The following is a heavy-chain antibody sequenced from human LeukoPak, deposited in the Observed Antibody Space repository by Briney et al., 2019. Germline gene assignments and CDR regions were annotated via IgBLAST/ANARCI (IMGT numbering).Heavy chain of an antibody. D-gene: IGHD5-18*01. CDR2: INPNSGGT. Sequence: ASVKVSCKASGYTFTNYAMNWVRQAPGQGLEWMGWINPNSGGTNYAQKFQGRVTVTRDTSISTAYMELSRLRSDDTAVYYCARGGHMDTAKFCWGYWGQGTLVTVSS. V-gene: IGHV1-2*02. CDR1: GYTFTNYA. CDR3: ARGGHMDTAKFCWGY. J-gene: IGHJ4*02.